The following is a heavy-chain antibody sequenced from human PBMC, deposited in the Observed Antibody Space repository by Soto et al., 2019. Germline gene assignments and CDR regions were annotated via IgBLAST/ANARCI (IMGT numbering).Heavy chain of an antibody. D-gene: IGHD2-2*01. J-gene: IGHJ5*02. CDR1: GFSLSTSGEG. CDR3: AHRRDATVRVPAAISAWFDP. Sequence: SGPTLVNPTQTLTLTCTFSGFSLSTSGEGVGWIRQPPGKALEWLALIFWDDDKRYNSSLRSRLTITKATSNNQVVLTLTNMDPVDTATYYCAHRRDATVRVPAAISAWFDPWGQGTQVT. CDR2: IFWDDDK. V-gene: IGHV2-5*02.